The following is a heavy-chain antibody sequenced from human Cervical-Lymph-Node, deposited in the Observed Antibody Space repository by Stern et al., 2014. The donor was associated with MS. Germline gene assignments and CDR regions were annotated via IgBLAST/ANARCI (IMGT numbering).Heavy chain of an antibody. Sequence: QLQLQESGPGLVKPSETLSLTCSVSGDSISSNYYYWGWIRQPPGKGLEWIGNIYYSGNTNYKPSLKSRVTISVDTSKNQFSLKLSSVTAADTAVYYCASLTITTRVWGWGQGTLVTVSS. CDR1: GDSISSNYYY. J-gene: IGHJ4*02. D-gene: IGHD6-6*01. V-gene: IGHV4-39*01. CDR3: ASLTITTRVWG. CDR2: IYYSGNT.